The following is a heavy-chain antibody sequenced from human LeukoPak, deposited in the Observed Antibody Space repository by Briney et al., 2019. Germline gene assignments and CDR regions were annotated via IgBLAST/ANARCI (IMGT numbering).Heavy chain of an antibody. J-gene: IGHJ4*02. CDR1: GGSISSGSYY. CDR2: IYTSGST. Sequence: PSETLSLTCTVSGGSISSGSYYWSWIRQPAGKGLEWIGRIYTSGSTNYNPSLKSRVTISVDTSKNQFSLKLSSVTAADTAVYYCARGLDGDFGPEYYFDYWGQGTLVTVSS. D-gene: IGHD1-14*01. V-gene: IGHV4-61*02. CDR3: ARGLDGDFGPEYYFDY.